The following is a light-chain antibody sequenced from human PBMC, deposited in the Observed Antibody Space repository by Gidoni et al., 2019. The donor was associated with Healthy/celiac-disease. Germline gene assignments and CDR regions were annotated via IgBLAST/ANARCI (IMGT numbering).Light chain of an antibody. CDR2: KAS. V-gene: IGKV1-5*03. J-gene: IGKJ1*01. CDR1: QSISSW. Sequence: IQIPPSPSPLSASVGDRVTITCRASQSISSWLAWYQQKPGKAPKLLIYKASSLESGVPSRFSDSGSGTEFTLTISSLQPDDFATYYCQQYNSYSGTFXQXTKVEIK. CDR3: QQYNSYSGT.